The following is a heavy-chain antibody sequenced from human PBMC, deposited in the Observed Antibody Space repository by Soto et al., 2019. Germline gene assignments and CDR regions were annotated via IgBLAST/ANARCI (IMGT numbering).Heavy chain of an antibody. V-gene: IGHV1-46*03. CDR1: GYTFTSYY. CDR2: INPSGGST. Sequence: ASVKVSCKASGYTFTSYYMHWVRQAPGQGLEWMGIINPSGGSTSYAQKFQGRVTMTRDTSTSTVYMELSSLRSEDTAVYYCARDACGSGGSCLYMDVWGKGTTVTVSS. CDR3: ARDACGSGGSCLYMDV. D-gene: IGHD2-15*01. J-gene: IGHJ6*03.